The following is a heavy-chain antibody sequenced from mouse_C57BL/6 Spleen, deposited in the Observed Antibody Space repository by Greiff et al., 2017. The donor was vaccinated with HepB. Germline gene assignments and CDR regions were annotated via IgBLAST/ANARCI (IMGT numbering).Heavy chain of an antibody. D-gene: IGHD1-1*01. V-gene: IGHV1-64*01. Sequence: QVQLQQPGAELVKPGASVKLSCKASGYTFTSYWMHWVKQRPGQGLEWIGMNHPNSGSTNYNEKFKSKATLTVDKSSSTAYMQLSSLTSEDSAVYYCARSFTTVVATDYWGQGTTLTVSS. CDR2: NHPNSGST. CDR3: ARSFTTVVATDY. CDR1: GYTFTSYW. J-gene: IGHJ2*01.